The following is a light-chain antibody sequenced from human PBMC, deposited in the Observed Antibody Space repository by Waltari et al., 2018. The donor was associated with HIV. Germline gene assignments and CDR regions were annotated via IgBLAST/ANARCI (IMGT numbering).Light chain of an antibody. V-gene: IGLV2-14*03. CDR2: DVS. CDR3: SSYTGTIKL. CDR1: SSAIGRY. J-gene: IGLJ3*02. Sequence: QSALTQPPSVSGSPGQSVTISCPGTSSAIGRYVSWYQQHPGQAPRLMVFDVSQRPSGISARFSGSKSGSTASLTISGLQTDDEADYFCSSYTGTIKLFGGGTKLTVL.